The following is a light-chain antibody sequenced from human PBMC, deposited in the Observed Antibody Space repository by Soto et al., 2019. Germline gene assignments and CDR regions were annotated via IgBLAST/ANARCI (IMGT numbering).Light chain of an antibody. CDR1: QSISTW. CDR3: QQYLNRWT. V-gene: IGKV1-5*03. CDR2: KAS. J-gene: IGKJ1*01. Sequence: DIQMTQSPSTLSASVGDRVTITCRASQSISTWLAWYQQKPGKAPKLLIYKASSLEGGVPSRFSGSGSGTEFTQTISSLQPDDFATYYCQQYLNRWTFGQGTKVEIK.